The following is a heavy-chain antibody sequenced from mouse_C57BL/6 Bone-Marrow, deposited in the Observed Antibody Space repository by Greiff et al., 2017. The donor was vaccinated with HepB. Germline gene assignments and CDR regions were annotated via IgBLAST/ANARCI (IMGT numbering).Heavy chain of an antibody. D-gene: IGHD3-2*02. J-gene: IGHJ3*01. CDR3: AQTAQATSF. Sequence: EVKLEESGGGLVKPGGSLKLSCAASGFTFSDYGMHWVRQAPEKGLGWVAYISGGSSTIYYADTVKGRFTISRDNAKNTLFLQMTSLRSEDTAMYYCAQTAQATSFRGQGTLVTVSA. CDR2: ISGGSSTI. CDR1: GFTFSDYG. V-gene: IGHV5-17*01.